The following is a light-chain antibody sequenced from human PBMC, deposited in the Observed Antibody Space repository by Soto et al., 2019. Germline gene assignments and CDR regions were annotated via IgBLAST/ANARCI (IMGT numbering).Light chain of an antibody. CDR3: QQYGSSPRT. V-gene: IGKV3-20*01. CDR1: QSVGSSY. Sequence: EIVLTQSPGTLSLSPGQRATLSCRASQSVGSSYLAWYQQKPGQAPRLLIYGASTRATGIPDRFSGSASGTDFTLTISRLEPEALAVYYCQQYGSSPRTFGQGTKVEI. CDR2: GAS. J-gene: IGKJ1*01.